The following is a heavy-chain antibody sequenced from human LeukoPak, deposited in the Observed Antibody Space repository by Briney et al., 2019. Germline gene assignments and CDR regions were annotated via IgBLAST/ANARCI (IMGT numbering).Heavy chain of an antibody. D-gene: IGHD5-24*01. CDR3: ARDSGDGYNS. V-gene: IGHV4-59*01. J-gene: IGHJ5*02. CDR1: GGSISSYY. CDR2: IYYSGST. Sequence: PSETLSLTCTVSGGSISSYYWSWIRQPPGKELEWIGYIYYSGSTNYNPSLKSRVTISVDTSKNQFSLKLSSVTAADTAVYYCARDSGDGYNSWGQGTLVTVSS.